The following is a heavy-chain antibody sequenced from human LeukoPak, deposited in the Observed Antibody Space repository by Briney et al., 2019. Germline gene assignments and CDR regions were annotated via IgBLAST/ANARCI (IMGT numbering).Heavy chain of an antibody. V-gene: IGHV4-34*01. Sequence: SETLSLTCAVYGGSFSGYYWSWIRQPPGKGLEWIGEINHSGSTKYNPSLKSRVTISVDTSKNQFSLKLSSVTAADTAVYYCARGVARHWYFDLWGRGTPVTVPS. CDR3: ARGVARHWYFDL. CDR1: GGSFSGYY. CDR2: INHSGST. J-gene: IGHJ2*01.